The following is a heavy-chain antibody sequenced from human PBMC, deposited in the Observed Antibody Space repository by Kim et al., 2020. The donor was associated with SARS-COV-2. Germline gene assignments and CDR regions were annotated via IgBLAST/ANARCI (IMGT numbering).Heavy chain of an antibody. V-gene: IGHV3-74*03. J-gene: IGHJ5*02. Sequence: GGSLRLSCAASGFSFSEWWMDWVRQAPGKGPEWVARIDNDGTTTLYADSVKGRFTISRDNSKNTLYPQMTGLRADDPGVYYRTRGPSWGQGTLVTGS. CDR1: GFSFSEWW. CDR2: IDNDGTTT. CDR3: TRGPS.